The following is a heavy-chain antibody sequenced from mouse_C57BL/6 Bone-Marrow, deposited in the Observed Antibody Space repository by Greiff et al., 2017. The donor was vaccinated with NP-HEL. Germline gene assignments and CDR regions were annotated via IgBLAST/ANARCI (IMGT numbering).Heavy chain of an antibody. Sequence: VQLQESGPELVKPGASVKISCKASGYAFSSSWMNWVKQRPGKGLEWIGRIYPGDGDTNYNGKFKGNATLTADKSSSTAYMQLSSLTSEDSAVYFCARTDYDGGYYFDYWGQGTTLTVSS. CDR1: GYAFSSSW. CDR2: IYPGDGDT. CDR3: ARTDYDGGYYFDY. V-gene: IGHV1-82*01. J-gene: IGHJ2*01. D-gene: IGHD2-4*01.